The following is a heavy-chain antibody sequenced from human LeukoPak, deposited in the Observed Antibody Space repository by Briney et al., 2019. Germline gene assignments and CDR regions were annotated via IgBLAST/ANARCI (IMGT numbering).Heavy chain of an antibody. Sequence: GGSLRLSCATSGFFFSAYRMNWVRQAPGKGLEWVSSIRTGGDYIYYADSVQGRFTISRDNAKKSLYLQMNSLRVEDTAVYFCARWDDLLHFDYWGQGVLVTVS. CDR2: IRTGGDYI. CDR3: ARWDDLLHFDY. V-gene: IGHV3-21*01. D-gene: IGHD3-3*01. CDR1: GFFFSAYR. J-gene: IGHJ4*02.